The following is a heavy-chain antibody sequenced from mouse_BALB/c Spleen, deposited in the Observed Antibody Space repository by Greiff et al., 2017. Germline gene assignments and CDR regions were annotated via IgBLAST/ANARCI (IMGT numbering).Heavy chain of an antibody. CDR2: IDPANGNT. V-gene: IGHV14-3*02. Sequence: EVMLVESGAELVKPGASVKLSCTASGFNIKDTYMHWVKQRPEQGLEWIGRIDPANGNTKYDPKFQGKATITADTSSNTAYLQLSSLTSEDTAVYYCARGYGNPYAMDYWGQGTSVTVSS. CDR1: GFNIKDTY. D-gene: IGHD2-1*01. J-gene: IGHJ4*01. CDR3: ARGYGNPYAMDY.